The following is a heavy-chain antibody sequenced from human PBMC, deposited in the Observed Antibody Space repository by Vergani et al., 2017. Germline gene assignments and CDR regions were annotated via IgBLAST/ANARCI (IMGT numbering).Heavy chain of an antibody. Sequence: VQMLESGGGLVQPGGSRRLSCVASGFTFSNYHMNWFRQAPGKGLEWVTFIRYDGSNTYYADSVKGRFTISRDNSKNTLFLQMNSLRPEDTAVYYCARDTVTGSRYFDYWGQGTLVTVSS. CDR3: ARDTVTGSRYFDY. CDR2: IRYDGSNT. J-gene: IGHJ4*02. D-gene: IGHD6-19*01. V-gene: IGHV3-30*02. CDR1: GFTFSNYH.